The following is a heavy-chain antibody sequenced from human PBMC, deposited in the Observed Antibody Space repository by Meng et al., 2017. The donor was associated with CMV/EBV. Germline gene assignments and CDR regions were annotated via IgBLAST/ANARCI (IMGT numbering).Heavy chain of an antibody. J-gene: IGHJ6*02. CDR1: GFTFSSYS. V-gene: IGHV3-21*01. D-gene: IGHD2-2*01. Sequence: GGSLRLSCAASGFTFSSYSLNWVRPAPGQGLEWVSSISSSSSYIYYADSVKGRFTISRDNAKNSLYLQMNSLRAEDTAVYYCARGKLDPHCSSTSCYDYYYGMDVWGQGTTVTVSS. CDR2: ISSSSSYI. CDR3: ARGKLDPHCSSTSCYDYYYGMDV.